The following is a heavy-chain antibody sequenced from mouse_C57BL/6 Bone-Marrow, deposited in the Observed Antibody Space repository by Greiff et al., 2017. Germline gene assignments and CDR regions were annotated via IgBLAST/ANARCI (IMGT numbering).Heavy chain of an antibody. CDR1: GFTFSNYW. V-gene: IGHV6-3*01. CDR2: IRLKSDNYAT. D-gene: IGHD2-2*01. J-gene: IGHJ4*01. Sequence: EVHLVESGGGLVQPGGSMKLSCVASGFTFSNYWMNWVRQSPEKGLEWVAQIRLKSDNYATHYAESVKGRFTISRADSKSSLYLHMNNLRADDTGIYYCTGGGLRWAMDYWGQRTSGTVAS. CDR3: TGGGLRWAMDY.